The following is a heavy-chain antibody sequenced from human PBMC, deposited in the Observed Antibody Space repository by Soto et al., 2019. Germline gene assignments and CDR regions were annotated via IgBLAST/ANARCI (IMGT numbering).Heavy chain of an antibody. Sequence: PGGSLRLSCAASGFTFSNAWMSWVRQAPGKGLEWVGRIKSKTDGGTTDYAAPVKGRFTISRDDSKNTLYLQMNSLKTEDTAVYYCTTEYYYDSSGYYWGVDYWGQGTLVTVSS. V-gene: IGHV3-15*01. D-gene: IGHD3-22*01. CDR3: TTEYYYDSSGYYWGVDY. CDR2: IKSKTDGGTT. CDR1: GFTFSNAW. J-gene: IGHJ4*02.